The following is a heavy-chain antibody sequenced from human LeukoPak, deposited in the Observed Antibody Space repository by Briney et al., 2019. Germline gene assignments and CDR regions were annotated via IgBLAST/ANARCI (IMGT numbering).Heavy chain of an antibody. CDR3: ARVEAYCGGDCYSSDAFDI. V-gene: IGHV3-48*03. Sequence: GGSLRLSCAASGFTFSSYEMNWVRQAPGKGLEWVSYISSSGSTIYYADSVKGRFTISRDNAKSSLYLQMNSLRAEDAAVYYCARVEAYCGGDCYSSDAFDIWGQGTMVTVSS. J-gene: IGHJ3*02. CDR2: ISSSGSTI. D-gene: IGHD2-21*02. CDR1: GFTFSSYE.